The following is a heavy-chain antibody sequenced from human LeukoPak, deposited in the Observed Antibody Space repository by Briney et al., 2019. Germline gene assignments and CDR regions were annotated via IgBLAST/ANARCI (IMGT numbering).Heavy chain of an antibody. CDR3: ATAAAGRYYFDY. Sequence: SETLSLTCAVYGGSFSGYYWSWIRQPPGKGLEWMGEINHSGSTNYNPSLKSRVTISVDTSKNQFSLKLSSVTAADTAVYYCATAAAGRYYFDYWGQGTLVTVSS. CDR2: INHSGST. CDR1: GGSFSGYY. D-gene: IGHD6-13*01. J-gene: IGHJ4*02. V-gene: IGHV4-34*01.